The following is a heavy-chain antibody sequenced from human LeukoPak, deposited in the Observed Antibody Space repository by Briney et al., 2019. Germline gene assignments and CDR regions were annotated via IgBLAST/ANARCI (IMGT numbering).Heavy chain of an antibody. CDR2: ISGSGGST. D-gene: IGHD3-22*01. J-gene: IGHJ6*04. CDR1: GFTFSSYA. Sequence: GESLKISCAASGFTFSSYAMSWVRQAPGKGLEWVSAISGSGGSTYYADSVKGRFTISRDNSKNTLYLQMNSLRAEDTAVYYCASRGRAYYDSFRDGPDVWGKGTTVTVSS. V-gene: IGHV3-23*01. CDR3: ASRGRAYYDSFRDGPDV.